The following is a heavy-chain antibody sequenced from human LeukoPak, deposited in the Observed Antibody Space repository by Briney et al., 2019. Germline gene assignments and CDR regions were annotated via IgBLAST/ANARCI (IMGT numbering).Heavy chain of an antibody. V-gene: IGHV1-2*02. J-gene: IGHJ5*02. Sequence: ASVKVSCKASGYTFTGYYTHWVRQAPGQGLEWMGWINPNSGGTNYAQKFQGRVTMTRDTSISTAYMELSRLRSDDTAVYYCARDTCGGDCYRFDPWGQGTLVTASS. CDR2: INPNSGGT. CDR3: ARDTCGGDCYRFDP. D-gene: IGHD2-21*01. CDR1: GYTFTGYY.